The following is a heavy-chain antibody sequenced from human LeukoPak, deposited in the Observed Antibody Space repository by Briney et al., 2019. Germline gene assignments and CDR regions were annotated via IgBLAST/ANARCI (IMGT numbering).Heavy chain of an antibody. CDR3: ARAPSYFVMANY. J-gene: IGHJ4*02. CDR1: GGSISSYY. CDR2: IYYSGST. Sequence: SETLSLTCTVSGGSISSYYWSWIRQPPGKGLEWIGYIYYSGSTNYNPSLKSRVTISVDTSKNQFSLKLSSVTAADTAVYYCARAPSYFVMANYWGQGTLVTVSS. D-gene: IGHD3-10*02. V-gene: IGHV4-59*01.